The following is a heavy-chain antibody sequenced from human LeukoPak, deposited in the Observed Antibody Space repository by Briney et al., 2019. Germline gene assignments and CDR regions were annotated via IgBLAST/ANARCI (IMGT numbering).Heavy chain of an antibody. V-gene: IGHV3-53*01. J-gene: IGHJ4*02. CDR2: IYSGGTT. D-gene: IGHD6-13*01. CDR3: ARASTIGAAGLFDF. Sequence: GGSLRLSCAAPGFTVSSIYMNWVRQAPGKGLEWVSVIYSGGTTYYADSVKGRFTISRDNSKNTLYLQMNRLRVEDTAVYFCARASTIGAAGLFDFWGQGTLVTVSS. CDR1: GFTVSSIY.